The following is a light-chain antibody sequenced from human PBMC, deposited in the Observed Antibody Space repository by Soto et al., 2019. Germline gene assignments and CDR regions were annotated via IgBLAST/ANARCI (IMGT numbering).Light chain of an antibody. J-gene: IGKJ3*01. CDR3: QQSYSTHLVT. CDR1: QSISSY. CDR2: AAS. Sequence: DIQMTQSPSSLSASVGDRVTITCRASQSISSYLNWYQQKPGKAPKLLIYAASSLQSGVPSRFSGSGSRTYFTLTIRSLQPEDFATYYCQQSYSTHLVTFGPGTKVDIK. V-gene: IGKV1-39*01.